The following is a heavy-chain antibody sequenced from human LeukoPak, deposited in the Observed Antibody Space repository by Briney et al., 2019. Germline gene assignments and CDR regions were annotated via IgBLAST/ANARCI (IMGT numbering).Heavy chain of an antibody. D-gene: IGHD3-10*01. CDR1: GGTFSSYA. CDR2: IIPIFGTA. V-gene: IGHV1-69*05. CDR3: ARDGDLLPNSDAFDI. Sequence: RASVKVSCKASGGTFSSYAISWVRQAPGQGLEWMGGIIPIFGTANYAQKFQGRVTITTDESTSTAYIELSSLRSEDTAVYYCARDGDLLPNSDAFDIWGQGTMVTVSS. J-gene: IGHJ3*02.